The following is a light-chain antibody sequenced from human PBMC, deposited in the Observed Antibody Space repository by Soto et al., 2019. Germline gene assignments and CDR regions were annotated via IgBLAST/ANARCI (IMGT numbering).Light chain of an antibody. CDR1: QSLLYSSNNKTY. J-gene: IGKJ4*01. Sequence: IVMTQSPDSLAVSLGERATINCKSSQSLLYSSNNKTYLAWYQQRPGQSPKLLISWASNRESGVPDRFRGSGSGAAFTLTITSLQTEDVAVYYCQQFWTTPVSFDGGTKVEI. CDR3: QQFWTTPVS. CDR2: WAS. V-gene: IGKV4-1*01.